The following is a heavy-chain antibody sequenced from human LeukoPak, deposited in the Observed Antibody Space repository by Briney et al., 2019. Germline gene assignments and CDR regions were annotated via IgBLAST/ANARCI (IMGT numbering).Heavy chain of an antibody. CDR2: ISSSSSYI. Sequence: PGGSLRLSCAASGFTFSSYSMNWVRQAPGKGLEWVSSISSSSSYIYYADSVKGRFTISRDNAKNSLYLQMNSLRAEDTAVYYCAREGTAAAVEPPFDYWGQGTLVTVSS. J-gene: IGHJ4*02. D-gene: IGHD6-13*01. CDR3: AREGTAAAVEPPFDY. V-gene: IGHV3-21*01. CDR1: GFTFSSYS.